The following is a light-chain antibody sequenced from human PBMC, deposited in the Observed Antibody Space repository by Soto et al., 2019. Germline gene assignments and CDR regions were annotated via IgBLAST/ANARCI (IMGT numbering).Light chain of an antibody. CDR2: DNN. Sequence: QSVLTQPPSVSAAPGQKVPISCSGSSSNIGNNYVSWYQQLPGTAPKLLIYDNNNRPSGIPDRFSGSKSGTSATLGITGLQTGDEADYYCGTWDTSLSAAVFGGGTQLTVL. CDR3: GTWDTSLSAAV. J-gene: IGLJ7*01. CDR1: SSNIGNNY. V-gene: IGLV1-51*01.